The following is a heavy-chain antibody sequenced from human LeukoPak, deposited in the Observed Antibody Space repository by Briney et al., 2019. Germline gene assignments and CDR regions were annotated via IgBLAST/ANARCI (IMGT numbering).Heavy chain of an antibody. D-gene: IGHD1-14*01. Sequence: ASVKVSCKASGGTFSSYGISWVRQAPGQGLEWMGWISAYNGNTNYAQKLQGRVTMTTDTSTSTAYMELRSLRSDDTAVYYCATPPRGYYGMDVWGQGTTVTVSS. V-gene: IGHV1-18*01. CDR2: ISAYNGNT. J-gene: IGHJ6*02. CDR3: ATPPRGYYGMDV. CDR1: GGTFSSYG.